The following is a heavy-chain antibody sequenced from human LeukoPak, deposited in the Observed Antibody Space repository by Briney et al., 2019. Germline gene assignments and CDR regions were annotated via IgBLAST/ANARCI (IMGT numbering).Heavy chain of an antibody. CDR1: GFTFSSYS. CDR3: ARGNSSGWFPLDY. Sequence: GGSLRLSCAASGFTFSSYSMNWVRQAPGKGLEWVSSISSSSSYIYYADSVKGRFTISRDNAKNSLYLQMNSLRAEDTAVYYCARGNSSGWFPLDYWGQGTLVTVSS. CDR2: ISSSSSYI. V-gene: IGHV3-21*01. J-gene: IGHJ4*02. D-gene: IGHD6-19*01.